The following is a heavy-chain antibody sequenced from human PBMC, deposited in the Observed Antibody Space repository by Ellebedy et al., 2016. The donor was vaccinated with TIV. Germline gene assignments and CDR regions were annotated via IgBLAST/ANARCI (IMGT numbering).Heavy chain of an antibody. CDR2: IQYDGTNK. V-gene: IGHV3-30*02. CDR1: GFTFSRYA. Sequence: GESLKISCSASGFTFSRYAMNWVRQAPGKGLEWVTFIQYDGTNKYYTDSVKGRFTISRDNSKNTLDLEMNSLGVEDTAVYYCAKDQVDYWGQGTLVTVSS. J-gene: IGHJ4*02. CDR3: AKDQVDY.